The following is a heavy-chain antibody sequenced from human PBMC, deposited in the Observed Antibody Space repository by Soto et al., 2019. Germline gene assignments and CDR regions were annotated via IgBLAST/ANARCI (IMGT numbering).Heavy chain of an antibody. CDR3: ANFKYSSSPYYFDS. D-gene: IGHD6-6*01. CDR1: GFTFSSNA. CDR2: VSGSGSST. Sequence: GGSLRLSCAASGFTFSSNAMSWVRQAPGKGLEWVSTVSGSGSSTSYADSVKGRFTISRDNSKNTLYLQMNSLRAEDTAVYYCANFKYSSSPYYFDSWGQGTLVTVSS. J-gene: IGHJ4*02. V-gene: IGHV3-23*01.